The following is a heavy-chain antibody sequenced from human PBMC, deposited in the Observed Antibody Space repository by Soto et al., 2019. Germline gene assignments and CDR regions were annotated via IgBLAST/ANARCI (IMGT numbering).Heavy chain of an antibody. D-gene: IGHD1-26*01. V-gene: IGHV3-43*01. CDR3: AKARRATLHCHGMDV. CDR2: ISWDGGST. Sequence: GGSLRRSCAASGFTFDDYTMHWVRQAPGKGLEWVSLISWDGGSTYYADSVKGRFTISRDNSKNSLYLQMNSLRTEDTALYYCAKARRATLHCHGMDVWGQEAMVTVFS. J-gene: IGHJ6*02. CDR1: GFTFDDYT.